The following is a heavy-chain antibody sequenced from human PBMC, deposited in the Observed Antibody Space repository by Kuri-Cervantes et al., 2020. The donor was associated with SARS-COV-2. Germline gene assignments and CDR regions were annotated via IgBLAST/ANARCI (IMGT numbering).Heavy chain of an antibody. CDR1: GFTFSSYG. J-gene: IGHJ4*02. CDR3: ARDLRLGKSLDY. Sequence: GGSLRLSCAASGFTFSSYGMHWVRQAPGKGLEWVAVISYDGSNKYYADSVKGRFTISRDNAKNSLYLQMSSLRGEDTAVYYCARDLRLGKSLDYWGQRTLVPSPQ. CDR2: ISYDGSNK. V-gene: IGHV3-30*03. D-gene: IGHD7-27*01.